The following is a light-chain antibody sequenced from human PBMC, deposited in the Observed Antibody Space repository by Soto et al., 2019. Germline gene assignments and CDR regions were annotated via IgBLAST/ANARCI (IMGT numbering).Light chain of an antibody. Sequence: QSVLTQPPSASGTPGQRITISCSGSSSNIGSNTVNWYQQLPGTAPKLLIYTNNQRPSGVPDRFSGSKSGTSASLAISGLQSEVEADYYCAAWDDSLNAYVFGTGTKLTVL. CDR3: AAWDDSLNAYV. V-gene: IGLV1-44*01. J-gene: IGLJ1*01. CDR1: SSNIGSNT. CDR2: TNN.